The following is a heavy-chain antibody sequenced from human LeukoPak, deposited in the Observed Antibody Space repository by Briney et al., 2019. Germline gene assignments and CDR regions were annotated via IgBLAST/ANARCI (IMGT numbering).Heavy chain of an antibody. D-gene: IGHD2-2*01. J-gene: IGHJ6*02. CDR3: ARDLPAAISDYYYGMDV. Sequence: SQTLSLTCTVSGGSISSGDYYWSWIRQPPGKGLEWIGYIYYSGSTYYNPSLESRVTISVDTSKNQFSLKLSSVTAADTAVYYCARDLPAAISDYYYGMDVWGQGTTVTVSS. CDR2: IYYSGST. V-gene: IGHV4-30-4*01. CDR1: GGSISSGDYY.